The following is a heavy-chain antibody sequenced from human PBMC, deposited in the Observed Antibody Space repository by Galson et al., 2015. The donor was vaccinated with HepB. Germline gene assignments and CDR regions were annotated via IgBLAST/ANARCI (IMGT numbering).Heavy chain of an antibody. CDR3: ARGRWTQCSGNCEVWFDP. D-gene: IGHD2-21*01. Sequence: SVKVSCKASGYNFNTYSISWVRQAPGQGLEWMGRISGYNGNANYAQKFQGRVTLTTDTSTNTAYMELRSLRSDDTAVYYCARGRWTQCSGNCEVWFDPWGQGTLVTVSS. V-gene: IGHV1-18*01. CDR1: GYNFNTYS. CDR2: ISGYNGNA. J-gene: IGHJ5*02.